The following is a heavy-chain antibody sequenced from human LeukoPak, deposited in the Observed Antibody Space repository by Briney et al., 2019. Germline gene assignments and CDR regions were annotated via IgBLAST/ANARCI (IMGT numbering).Heavy chain of an antibody. CDR2: ISGSGGST. J-gene: IGHJ4*02. D-gene: IGHD3-10*01. Sequence: GGSLRLSCAASGFTLSSYAMSWVRQAPGKGLEWVSAISGSGGSTYYADSVKGRFTISRDNSKNTLYLQMNSLRAEDTAVYYCAKDLRFGELFEFDYWGQGTLVTVSS. CDR3: AKDLRFGELFEFDY. CDR1: GFTLSSYA. V-gene: IGHV3-23*01.